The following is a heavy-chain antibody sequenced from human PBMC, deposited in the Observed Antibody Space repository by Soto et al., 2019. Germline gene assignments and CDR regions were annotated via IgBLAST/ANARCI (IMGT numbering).Heavy chain of an antibody. J-gene: IGHJ5*02. CDR3: GKPWAKGLLSRNFDP. Sequence: QVQLVQSGAEVKKPGSSVKVSCKASGGTFSSYAISWVRQAPGQGLEWMGGVIPIFGTANYAQKFQGRVTITADESTHTHSMALTALESADRAGYACGKPWAKGLLSRNFDPGGQGPLV. V-gene: IGHV1-69*01. D-gene: IGHD3-22*01. CDR1: GGTFSSYA. CDR2: VIPIFGTA.